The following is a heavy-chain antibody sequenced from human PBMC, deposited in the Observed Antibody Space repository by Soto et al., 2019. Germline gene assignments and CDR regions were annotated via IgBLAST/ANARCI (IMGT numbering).Heavy chain of an antibody. CDR1: GGSISSSSYY. CDR2: IYYSGST. CDR3: ARVARFSYYDSSGYYFALFYFDY. Sequence: SETLSLTCTVSGGSISSSSYYWGWIRQPPGKGLEWIGSIYYSGSTYYNPSLKSRVTISVDTSKNQFSLKLSSVTAADTAVYYCARVARFSYYDSSGYYFALFYFDYWGQGTLVTVSS. J-gene: IGHJ4*02. V-gene: IGHV4-39*07. D-gene: IGHD3-22*01.